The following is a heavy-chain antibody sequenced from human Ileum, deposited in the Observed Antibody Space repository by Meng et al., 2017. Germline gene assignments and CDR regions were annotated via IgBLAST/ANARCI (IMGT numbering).Heavy chain of an antibody. J-gene: IGHJ4*02. CDR2: IWNDGSNQ. D-gene: IGHD5-12*01. Sequence: QGQLVESGGGVVEPGESLRLSCAASGFPFNSRGMHWVRQAAGKGLEWVGIIWNDGSNQYYSDSVRGRFTISRDNSKNTLYLQMSSLRVDNTALYYCAVLGPYDDNDYWGQGTLVTVSS. V-gene: IGHV3-33*01. CDR1: GFPFNSRG. CDR3: AVLGPYDDNDY.